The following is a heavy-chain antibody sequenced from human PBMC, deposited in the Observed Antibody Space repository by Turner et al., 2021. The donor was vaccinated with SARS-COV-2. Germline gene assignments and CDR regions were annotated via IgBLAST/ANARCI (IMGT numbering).Heavy chain of an antibody. CDR2: IYSGGST. Sequence: EVPLVESGGGLIQPGGSLRLSCAASGLTVSSNYRSWVRQAPGKGLEWVSVIYSGGSTYYVDSVKGRFTISRDNSKNTLYLQMNSLRAEDTAVYYCARDLGPYGMDVWGQGTTVTVSS. CDR3: ARDLGPYGMDV. J-gene: IGHJ6*02. D-gene: IGHD3-10*01. V-gene: IGHV3-53*01. CDR1: GLTVSSNY.